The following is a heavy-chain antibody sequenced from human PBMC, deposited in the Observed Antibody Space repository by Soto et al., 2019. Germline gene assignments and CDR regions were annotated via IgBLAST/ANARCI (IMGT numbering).Heavy chain of an antibody. J-gene: IGHJ4*02. V-gene: IGHV1-18*01. CDR1: GYTFTSYG. CDR2: ISAHNGNT. Sequence: QVHLVQSGAEVKKPGASVKVSCKASGYTFTSYGITWVRQAPGQGLEWMGWISAHNGNTDYAKKLQGRVIVTRDTSTSTAYMELRSLRSDDTALYYCARERYVDYWGQGALVNVSS. D-gene: IGHD1-1*01. CDR3: ARERYVDY.